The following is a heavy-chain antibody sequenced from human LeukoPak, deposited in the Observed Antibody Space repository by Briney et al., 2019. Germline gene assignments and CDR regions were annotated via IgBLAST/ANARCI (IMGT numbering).Heavy chain of an antibody. CDR3: ARRGIAAAGYDY. CDR1: GGSISSYY. CDR2: IYYSGST. V-gene: IGHV4-59*08. J-gene: IGHJ4*02. D-gene: IGHD6-13*01. Sequence: SETLSLTCTVSGGSISSYYWSWIRQTPGKGLEWIGDIYYSGSTNYNPSLKSRVTISVDTSKNQFSLNLSSVTAADTAVYYCARRGIAAAGYDYWGQGTLVTVSS.